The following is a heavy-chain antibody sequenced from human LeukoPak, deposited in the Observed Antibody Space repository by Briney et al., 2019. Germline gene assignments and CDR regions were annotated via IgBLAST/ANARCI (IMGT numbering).Heavy chain of an antibody. Sequence: EASVKVSCKVSGYTLTELSMHWVRQAPGKGLEWMGGFDPEDGETIYAQKFQGRVTMTEDTSTDTAYMELSSLRSEDTAVYYCATGNHHYGDQTTVGDYWGQGTLVTASS. CDR1: GYTLTELS. V-gene: IGHV1-24*01. CDR3: ATGNHHYGDQTTVGDY. D-gene: IGHD4-17*01. J-gene: IGHJ4*02. CDR2: FDPEDGET.